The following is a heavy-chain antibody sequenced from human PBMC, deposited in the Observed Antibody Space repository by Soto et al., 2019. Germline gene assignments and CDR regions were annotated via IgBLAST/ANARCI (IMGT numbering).Heavy chain of an antibody. CDR3: AKARIGG. J-gene: IGHJ4*02. V-gene: IGHV3-30*18. Sequence: QVQLVESGGGVVQPGRSLRLSCAASGFTFSSYGMHWVRQAPGEGLEWVAVISYDGSNKYYADSVKGRFTISRDNSKNTLYLQMNSLRAEDTAVYYCAKARIGGWGQGTLVTVSS. CDR2: ISYDGSNK. D-gene: IGHD2-15*01. CDR1: GFTFSSYG.